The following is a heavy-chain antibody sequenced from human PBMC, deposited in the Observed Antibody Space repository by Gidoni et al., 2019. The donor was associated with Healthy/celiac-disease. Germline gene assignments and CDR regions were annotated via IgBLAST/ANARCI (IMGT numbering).Heavy chain of an antibody. D-gene: IGHD2-2*01. Sequence: EVQLLESGGGLVQPGGSLRLSCAASGFTFSSYAMSWVRQAPGKGLGWGSAISGSGGSTYYADSVKGRFTISRDNSKNTLYLQMNSLRAEDTAVYYCAKAGPIVVVPAAMGYWGQGTLVTVSS. V-gene: IGHV3-23*01. CDR3: AKAGPIVVVPAAMGY. CDR1: GFTFSSYA. CDR2: ISGSGGST. J-gene: IGHJ4*02.